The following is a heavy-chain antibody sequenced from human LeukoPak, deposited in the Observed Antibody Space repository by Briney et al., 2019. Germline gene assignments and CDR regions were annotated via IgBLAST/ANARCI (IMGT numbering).Heavy chain of an antibody. D-gene: IGHD3-22*01. J-gene: IGHJ4*02. V-gene: IGHV3-7*01. Sequence: SGGSLRLSCAASGFTFSNHWMSWVRQAPGKGLERVANIKQDESEKYYVDSVKGRFTISRDNTKNSLYLQMNRLRAEDTAVYYCATRPSSDYYLAVFDYWGQGTVVAVSS. CDR1: GFTFSNHW. CDR2: IKQDESEK. CDR3: ATRPSSDYYLAVFDY.